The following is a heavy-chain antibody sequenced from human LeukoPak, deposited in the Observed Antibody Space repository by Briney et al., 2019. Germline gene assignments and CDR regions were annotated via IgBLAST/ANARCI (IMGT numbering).Heavy chain of an antibody. Sequence: PGGSLRLSCAASGFTFSSYAMSWVRQAPGKGLEWVSAISGSGGRTYYADSVKGRFTISRDNSKNTLYLQMNSLRAEDTAVYYCARRGYYYDSSGYYYFDYWGQGTLVTVSS. J-gene: IGHJ4*02. V-gene: IGHV3-23*01. CDR2: ISGSGGRT. CDR1: GFTFSSYA. D-gene: IGHD3-22*01. CDR3: ARRGYYYDSSGYYYFDY.